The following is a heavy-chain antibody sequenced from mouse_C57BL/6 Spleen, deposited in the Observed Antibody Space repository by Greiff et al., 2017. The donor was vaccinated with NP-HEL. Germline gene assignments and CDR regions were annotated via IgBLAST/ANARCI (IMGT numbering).Heavy chain of an antibody. CDR3: ARGGYYGSSYPFAY. CDR2: ISYDGSN. CDR1: GYSITSGYY. Sequence: EVKLMESGPGLVKPSQSLSLTCSVTGYSITSGYYWNWIRQFPGNKLEWMGYISYDGSNNYNPSLKNRISITRDTSKNQFFLKLNSVTTEDTATYYCARGGYYGSSYPFAYWGQGTLVTVSA. V-gene: IGHV3-6*01. D-gene: IGHD1-1*01. J-gene: IGHJ3*01.